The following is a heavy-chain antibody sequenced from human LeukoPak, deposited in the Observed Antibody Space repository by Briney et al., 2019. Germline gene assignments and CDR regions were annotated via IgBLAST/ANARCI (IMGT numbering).Heavy chain of an antibody. V-gene: IGHV4-61*02. Sequence: SETLSLTCTVSGGSISSGSYYWSWIRQPAGKGLEWIGRIYTSGSTNYNPSLKSRVTISVDTSKNQFSLKLSSVTAADTAVYSCARVPYYDFWSGSHDYWGQGTLVTVSS. D-gene: IGHD3-3*01. J-gene: IGHJ4*02. CDR2: IYTSGST. CDR1: GGSISSGSYY. CDR3: ARVPYYDFWSGSHDY.